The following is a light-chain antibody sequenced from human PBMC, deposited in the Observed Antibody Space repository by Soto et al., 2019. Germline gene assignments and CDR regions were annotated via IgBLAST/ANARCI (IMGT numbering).Light chain of an antibody. V-gene: IGKV1-39*01. CDR3: QQYNSSSPET. Sequence: DIQMTQSPSSLSASVGDRVTITCRASQSISSYLNWYQQKPGKAPKLLIYAASSLQSGVPSRFSGSGSGTDFTLTISSLQPDDFATYYCQQYNSSSPETFGQGTKVEIK. J-gene: IGKJ1*01. CDR1: QSISSY. CDR2: AAS.